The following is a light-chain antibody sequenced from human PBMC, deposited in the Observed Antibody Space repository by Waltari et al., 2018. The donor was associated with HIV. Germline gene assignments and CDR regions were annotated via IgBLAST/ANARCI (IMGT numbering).Light chain of an antibody. CDR1: SSAVGGYNY. Sequence: QSALTQPPSASGSPGPSVTLSCTGTSSAVGGYNYVSWHQQHPGKAPKLMIYDVIKRPSGVPDRFSGSKSGNTASLTVSGLQPEDEADYYCSSHAGSKVVFGGGTRLTVL. J-gene: IGLJ2*01. CDR3: SSHAGSKVV. CDR2: DVI. V-gene: IGLV2-8*01.